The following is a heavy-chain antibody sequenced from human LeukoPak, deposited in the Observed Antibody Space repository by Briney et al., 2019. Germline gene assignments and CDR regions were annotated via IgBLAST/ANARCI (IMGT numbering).Heavy chain of an antibody. CDR2: IHPGDSDT. CDR1: GYIFTSDW. Sequence: GESLKISCKVSGYIFTSDWIGWVRQVPGKGLEWMGIIHPGDSDTRYSPSFQGQVTISADKSISTAYLQWSSLKASDTAMYYCARRLWSHYYYYMDVWGKGTTVTVSS. J-gene: IGHJ6*03. CDR3: ARRLWSHYYYYMDV. V-gene: IGHV5-51*01. D-gene: IGHD5-18*01.